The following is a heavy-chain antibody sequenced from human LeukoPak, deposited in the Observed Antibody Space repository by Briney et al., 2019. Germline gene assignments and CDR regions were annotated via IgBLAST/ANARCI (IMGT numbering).Heavy chain of an antibody. CDR1: GFTFSSYS. CDR3: ARDDGSMWYSGSYSDY. Sequence: GGSLRLSCAACGFTFSSYSMNWVRQAPGKGLEWVSSIISSSSYIYYADSVKGRFTISRDNAKNPLYLQMSILRAEDTAVYYCARDDGSMWYSGSYSDYWGQGTLVTVSS. J-gene: IGHJ4*02. CDR2: IISSSSYI. V-gene: IGHV3-21*01. D-gene: IGHD1-26*01.